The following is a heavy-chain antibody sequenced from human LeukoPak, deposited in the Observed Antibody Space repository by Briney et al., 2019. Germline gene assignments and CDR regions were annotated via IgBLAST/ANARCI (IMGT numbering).Heavy chain of an antibody. Sequence: GRSLRLSCAASGFTFDDYAMHWVRQAPGKGLEWVSGISWNSGSIGYADSVKGRFTISRDNAKNSLYLQMNSLRAEDTASYYCAKDYRGYSYGRYYYYGMDVWGQGTTVTVSS. J-gene: IGHJ6*02. CDR2: ISWNSGSI. V-gene: IGHV3-9*01. D-gene: IGHD5-18*01. CDR1: GFTFDDYA. CDR3: AKDYRGYSYGRYYYYGMDV.